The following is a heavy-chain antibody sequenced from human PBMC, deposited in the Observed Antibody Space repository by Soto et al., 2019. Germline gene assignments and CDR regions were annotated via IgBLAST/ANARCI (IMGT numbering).Heavy chain of an antibody. Sequence: EVQVLESGGGLVQPGGSLRLSCAASGFTFSNYAMSWVRQAPGKGLEWVSAISDSGVRTYYADSVKGRFTISRDNSKNTLYLQKNSLRAEDTAVYYCANWGLDIWGKGTTVTVSS. CDR2: ISDSGVRT. CDR3: ANWGLDI. J-gene: IGHJ6*04. CDR1: GFTFSNYA. V-gene: IGHV3-23*01. D-gene: IGHD7-27*01.